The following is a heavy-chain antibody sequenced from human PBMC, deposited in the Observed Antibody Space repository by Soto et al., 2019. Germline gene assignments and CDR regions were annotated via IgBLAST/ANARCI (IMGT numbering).Heavy chain of an antibody. Sequence: EVQLVESGGGLVQPGGSLRLSCAASGFTFSTYDMHWVRQATGKGLEWVSAIGSAGDTYYPGSVKGRFTISRENAKNSLYLQMNSLSAEDTALCYCARGYRDCSGSNCYSGIWYFDYWGQGILVTVSS. CDR2: IGSAGDT. CDR1: GFTFSTYD. CDR3: ARGYRDCSGSNCYSGIWYFDY. V-gene: IGHV3-13*01. D-gene: IGHD2-15*01. J-gene: IGHJ4*02.